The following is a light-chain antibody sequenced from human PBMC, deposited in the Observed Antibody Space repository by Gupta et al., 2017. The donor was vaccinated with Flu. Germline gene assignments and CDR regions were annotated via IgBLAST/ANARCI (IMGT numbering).Light chain of an antibody. CDR3: QQYYTTPYT. J-gene: IGKJ2*01. CDR1: QSILYSSNNKNY. CDR2: WAS. V-gene: IGKV4-1*01. Sequence: SLGERATINCKTSQSILYSSNNKNYLAWYQHKSGQPPKLRIYWASTRESGVPDRFTGSGSGTDFTLTISSLQTDDVAVYYCQQYYTTPYTFGQGTKLRIK.